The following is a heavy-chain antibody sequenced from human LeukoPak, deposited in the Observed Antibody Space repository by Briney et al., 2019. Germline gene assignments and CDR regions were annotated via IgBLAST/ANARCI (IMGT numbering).Heavy chain of an antibody. Sequence: SETLSLTCAVYGGSFSGYYWSWIRQPPGKGLEWIGEINHSGSTNYNLSLKSRVTISVDTSKNQFSLKLSSVTAADTAVYYCARVDYGDYIDYYYYGMDVWGQGTTVTVSS. CDR1: GGSFSGYY. J-gene: IGHJ6*02. CDR3: ARVDYGDYIDYYYYGMDV. D-gene: IGHD4-17*01. V-gene: IGHV4-34*01. CDR2: INHSGST.